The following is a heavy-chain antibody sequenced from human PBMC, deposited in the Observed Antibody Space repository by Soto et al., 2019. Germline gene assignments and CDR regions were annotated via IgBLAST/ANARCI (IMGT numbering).Heavy chain of an antibody. V-gene: IGHV3-33*01. Sequence: QVPLVESGGGVVQPGRSLRLSCAASGFTFSSYGMHWVRQAPGKGLEWVAVIWYDGSNKYYADSVKGRFTISRDNSKNTLYLQMNSLRAEDTAVYYCARDAGIAVAGTGRDAFDIWGQGTMVTVSS. CDR2: IWYDGSNK. D-gene: IGHD6-19*01. CDR1: GFTFSSYG. CDR3: ARDAGIAVAGTGRDAFDI. J-gene: IGHJ3*02.